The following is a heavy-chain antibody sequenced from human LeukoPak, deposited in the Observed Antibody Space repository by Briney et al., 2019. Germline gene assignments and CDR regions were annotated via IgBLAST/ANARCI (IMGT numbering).Heavy chain of an antibody. CDR2: ISSSSSYI. J-gene: IGHJ4*02. CDR3: ARATDGDYVPY. Sequence: PGGSLRLSCAASGFTFSSYSMNWVRQAPGKGLEWVSSISSSSSYINYADSVKGRFTISRDNAKNSLYLQMNSLRAEDTAVYYCARATDGDYVPYWGQGALVTVSS. V-gene: IGHV3-21*01. CDR1: GFTFSSYS. D-gene: IGHD4-17*01.